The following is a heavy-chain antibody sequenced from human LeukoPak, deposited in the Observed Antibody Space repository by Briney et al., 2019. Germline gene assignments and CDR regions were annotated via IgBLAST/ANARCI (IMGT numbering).Heavy chain of an antibody. Sequence: PGGSLRLSCAASGFTFSSYAMSWVRQAPGKGLEWVSAISGSGGSTYYADSVKGRFTISRDNSKDTLYLQMNSLRAEDTAVYYCAKAISYSSSWYPTFDYWGQGTLVTVSS. V-gene: IGHV3-23*01. CDR3: AKAISYSSSWYPTFDY. J-gene: IGHJ4*02. CDR2: ISGSGGST. D-gene: IGHD6-13*01. CDR1: GFTFSSYA.